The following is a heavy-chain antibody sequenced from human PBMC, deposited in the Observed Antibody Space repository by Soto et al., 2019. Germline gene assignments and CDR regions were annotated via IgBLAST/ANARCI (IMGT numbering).Heavy chain of an antibody. Sequence: QVQLVESGGGVVQPGRSLRLSCAPSGFTFSSYAMHWVRQAPGKGLEWVAVISYDGSNKYYADPVKGRFTISRDNSKNTLYLQMNSLRAEDTAVYYCAREIERLLGYWGQGTLVTVSS. D-gene: IGHD3-3*01. CDR2: ISYDGSNK. V-gene: IGHV3-30-3*01. J-gene: IGHJ4*02. CDR1: GFTFSSYA. CDR3: AREIERLLGY.